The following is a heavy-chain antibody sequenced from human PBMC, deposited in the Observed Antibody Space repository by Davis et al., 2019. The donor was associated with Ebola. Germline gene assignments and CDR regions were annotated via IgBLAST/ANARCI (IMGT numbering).Heavy chain of an antibody. CDR3: TAGYYDSSGYYYVDY. D-gene: IGHD3-22*01. CDR2: IRSKANSYAT. CDR1: GFTFSGSA. V-gene: IGHV3-73*01. Sequence: AGSLRLSCAASGFTFSGSAMHWVRQASGKGLEWVGRIRSKANSYATAYAASVKGRFTISRDDSKNTAYLQMNSLKTEDTAVYYCTAGYYDSSGYYYVDYWGQGTLVTVSS. J-gene: IGHJ4*02.